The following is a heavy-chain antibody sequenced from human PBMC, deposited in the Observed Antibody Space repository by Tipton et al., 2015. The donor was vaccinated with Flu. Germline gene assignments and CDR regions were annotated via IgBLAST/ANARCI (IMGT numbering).Heavy chain of an antibody. CDR3: ARQKGGISSGYYYYFYY. J-gene: IGHJ4*02. CDR1: GDSISSSSYY. Sequence: TLSLTCTVSGDSISSSSYYWGWIRQPPGEGLEWIGSIYYSESTYYNPSLESRVTISLDTSKKQFSLKLSSVTAADTAVYYCARQKGGISSGYYYYFYYWGQGTLVTVSS. D-gene: IGHD3-22*01. CDR2: IYYSEST. V-gene: IGHV4-39*07.